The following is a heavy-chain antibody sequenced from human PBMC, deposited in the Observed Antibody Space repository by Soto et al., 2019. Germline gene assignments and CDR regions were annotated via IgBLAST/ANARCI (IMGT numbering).Heavy chain of an antibody. V-gene: IGHV3-21*01. J-gene: IGHJ5*01. Sequence: GGSLRLSCAASGFSFSSDSMGWVRQAPGKGLEWVSSISSSGSFKNYADSVKGRFTISRDNSKNSLYLQMNSLKDEDTAVYYCARDPPTGTTLDWVDSWGQGTLVTVPS. CDR3: ARDPPTGTTLDWVDS. D-gene: IGHD1-7*01. CDR2: ISSSGSFK. CDR1: GFSFSSDS.